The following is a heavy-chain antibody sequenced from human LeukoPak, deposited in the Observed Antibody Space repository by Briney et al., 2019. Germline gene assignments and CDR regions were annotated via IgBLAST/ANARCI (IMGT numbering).Heavy chain of an antibody. CDR2: IYYSGST. Sequence: SETLSLTCTVSGGSISSSSYDWGWIRQPPGKGLEWIGSIYYSGSTYYNPSLKSRVTISVDTSKNQFSLKLSSVTAADTAVYYCARLLWELLDFDYWGQGTLVTVSS. CDR1: GGSISSSSYD. J-gene: IGHJ4*02. D-gene: IGHD1-26*01. CDR3: ARLLWELLDFDY. V-gene: IGHV4-39*01.